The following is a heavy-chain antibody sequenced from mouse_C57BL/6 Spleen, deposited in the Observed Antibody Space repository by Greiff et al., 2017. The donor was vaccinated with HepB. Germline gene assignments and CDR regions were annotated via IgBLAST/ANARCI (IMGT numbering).Heavy chain of an antibody. CDR2: IYPGGGYT. V-gene: IGHV1-63*01. J-gene: IGHJ3*01. Sequence: QVQLQQSGAELVRPGTSVKMSCKASGYTFTNYWLGWAKQRPGHGLEWIGDIYPGGGYTNYNEKFKGKATLTADKSSSKAYIQFSRLTSEDSAIYYSARSGSNWSFAYWGQGTLVTVSA. D-gene: IGHD4-1*01. CDR3: ARSGSNWSFAY. CDR1: GYTFTNYW.